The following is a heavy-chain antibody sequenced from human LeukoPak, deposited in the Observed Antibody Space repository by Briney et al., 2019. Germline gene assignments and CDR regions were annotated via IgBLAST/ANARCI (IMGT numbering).Heavy chain of an antibody. J-gene: IGHJ3*02. CDR1: GFTVSDNY. CDR3: ARGGEQWLVRAAFDI. D-gene: IGHD6-19*01. V-gene: IGHV3-30*03. CDR2: ISYDGSNK. Sequence: GGSLRLSCAASGFTVSDNYMSWVRQAPGKGLEWVAVISYDGSNKYYADSVKGRFTISRDNSKNTLYLQMNSLRAEDTAVYYCARGGEQWLVRAAFDIWGQGTMVTVSS.